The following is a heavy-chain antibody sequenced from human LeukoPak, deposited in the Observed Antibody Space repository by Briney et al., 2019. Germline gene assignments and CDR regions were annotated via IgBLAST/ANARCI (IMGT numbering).Heavy chain of an antibody. CDR2: IYYSGST. CDR1: GGSISSGGYY. Sequence: SETLSLTCTVSGGSISSGGYYWSWIRQHPGKGLEWIGYIYYSGSTYYNPSLKSRVTISVDTSKNQFSLKLSSVTAADTAVYYCARAVVAAALFDYWGQGTLVTVSS. CDR3: ARAVVAAALFDY. D-gene: IGHD2-15*01. V-gene: IGHV4-31*03. J-gene: IGHJ4*02.